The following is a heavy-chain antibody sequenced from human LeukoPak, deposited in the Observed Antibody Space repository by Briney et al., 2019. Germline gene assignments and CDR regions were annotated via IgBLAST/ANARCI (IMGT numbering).Heavy chain of an antibody. Sequence: PGRSLRLSCAASGFTFDDYAMHWVRQAPGKGLEWVSGISWNSGSIGYADSVKGRFTISRDNAKNSLYLQMNSLRAEDTAEYYCAKDRRITIFGVLMSWGQGTMVTVSS. CDR2: ISWNSGSI. V-gene: IGHV3-9*01. CDR1: GFTFDDYA. D-gene: IGHD3-3*01. J-gene: IGHJ3*01. CDR3: AKDRRITIFGVLMS.